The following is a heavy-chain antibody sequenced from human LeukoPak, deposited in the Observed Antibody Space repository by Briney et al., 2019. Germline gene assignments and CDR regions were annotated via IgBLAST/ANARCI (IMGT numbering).Heavy chain of an antibody. CDR3: ARGGLVPSDY. CDR1: GGSISSYY. V-gene: IGHV4-4*07. Sequence: SETLSLTCTVSGGSISSYYWSWIRQPAGRGLQWIGRIYASGSTNYNPSLKSRVTMSVDTSKNQFSLKLSSVTAADTAVYYCARGGLVPSDYWGQGTLVTVSS. CDR2: IYASGST. D-gene: IGHD2-2*01. J-gene: IGHJ4*02.